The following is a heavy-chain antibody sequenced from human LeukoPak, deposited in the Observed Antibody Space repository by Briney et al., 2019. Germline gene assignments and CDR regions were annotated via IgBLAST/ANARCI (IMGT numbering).Heavy chain of an antibody. Sequence: GGSLRLSCAASGFTFSSYWMHWVRQAPGKGLVWVSRINSDGSSTSYADSVKGRFTISRDNAKNTLYLQMNSPRAEDTAVYYCARDHVVVVPAAYYYYGMDVWGQGTTVTVSS. D-gene: IGHD2-2*01. CDR3: ARDHVVVVPAAYYYYGMDV. CDR1: GFTFSSYW. V-gene: IGHV3-74*01. J-gene: IGHJ6*02. CDR2: INSDGSST.